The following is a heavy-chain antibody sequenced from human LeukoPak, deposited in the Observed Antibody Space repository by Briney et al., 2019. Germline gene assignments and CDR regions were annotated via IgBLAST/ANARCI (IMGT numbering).Heavy chain of an antibody. V-gene: IGHV1-18*01. CDR1: GYTFTSFG. D-gene: IGHD1-7*01. CDR2: ISAYNGNT. CDR3: ARVLNWNYGGLVGYYFDY. Sequence: ASVKVSCKASGYTFTSFGISWVRQAPGQGLEWMGWISAYNGNTNYAQKLQGRVTMTTDTSTSTAYVELRSLRSDDTAVYYCARVLNWNYGGLVGYYFDYWGQGTLVTVSS. J-gene: IGHJ4*02.